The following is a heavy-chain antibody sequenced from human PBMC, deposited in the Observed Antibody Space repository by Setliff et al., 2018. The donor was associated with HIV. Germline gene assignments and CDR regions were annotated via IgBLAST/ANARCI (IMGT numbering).Heavy chain of an antibody. CDR2: ISYSGST. J-gene: IGHJ4*01. Sequence: SETLSLTCTVSGASIRSQYWSWIRKPPGKGLEWIGYISYSGSTNYNPSLGSRVAMSVDTSKQQFSLEVSSVTAADTAVYYSARTRGYSYGTLAGFDYWGRGSLVTVSS. V-gene: IGHV4-59*11. D-gene: IGHD5-18*01. CDR3: ARTRGYSYGTLAGFDY. CDR1: GASIRSQY.